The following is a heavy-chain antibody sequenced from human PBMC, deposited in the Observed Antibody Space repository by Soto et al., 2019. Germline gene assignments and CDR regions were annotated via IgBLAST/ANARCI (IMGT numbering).Heavy chain of an antibody. D-gene: IGHD6-13*01. CDR2: IYSGGST. CDR3: ARAYGYSSSWDGYYYYYGMDV. Sequence: GGSLRLSCAPSGFTVISNYMSWVPQAPGKGLEWVSVIYSGGSTYYADSVKGRFTISRDNSKNTLYLQMNSLRAEDTAVYYCARAYGYSSSWDGYYYYYGMDVWGQGTTVTVSS. CDR1: GFTVISNY. V-gene: IGHV3-66*01. J-gene: IGHJ6*02.